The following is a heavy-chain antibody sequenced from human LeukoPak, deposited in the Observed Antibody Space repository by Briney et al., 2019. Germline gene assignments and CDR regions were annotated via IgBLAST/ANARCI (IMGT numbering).Heavy chain of an antibody. D-gene: IGHD3-9*01. CDR1: GGSVSSGSYY. CDR3: ARTIATLRYFDWFSAEHDWFDP. Sequence: PSETLSLTCTVSGGSVSSGSYYWSWIRQPPGKGLEWIGYIYYSGSTNYNPSLKSRVTISVDTSKNQFSLKLSSVTAADTAVYYCARTIATLRYFDWFSAEHDWFDPWGQGTLVTVSS. J-gene: IGHJ5*02. V-gene: IGHV4-61*01. CDR2: IYYSGST.